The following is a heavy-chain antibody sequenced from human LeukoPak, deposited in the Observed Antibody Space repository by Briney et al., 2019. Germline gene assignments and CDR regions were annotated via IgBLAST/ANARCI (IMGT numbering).Heavy chain of an antibody. J-gene: IGHJ5*02. D-gene: IGHD6-6*01. Sequence: PSETLSLTCTVSGGSISSHYWSWIRQPAGKGLEWIGRIYTSGSTNYNPSLKSRVTMSVDTSKNQFSLKLSSVTAADTAVYYCARDSYEQLDWYWFDPWGQGTLVTVSS. CDR3: ARDSYEQLDWYWFDP. CDR2: IYTSGST. V-gene: IGHV4-4*07. CDR1: GGSISSHY.